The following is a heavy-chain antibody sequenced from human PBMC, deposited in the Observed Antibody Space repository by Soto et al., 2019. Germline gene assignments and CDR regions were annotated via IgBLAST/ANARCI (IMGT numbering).Heavy chain of an antibody. CDR1: GLTFRNYG. CDR3: VSRRQDSTGWYYFDY. V-gene: IGHV3-30*03. CDR2: ISNDGSNK. D-gene: IGHD6-19*01. J-gene: IGHJ4*02. Sequence: QVQLVESGGGVVQPGRSLRLSCAASGLTFRNYGMHWVRQAPGKGLEWVAVISNDGSNKYYADSVKGRFTISRDNSKNTLYLQMTNLRVEDTAVYYCVSRRQDSTGWYYFDYWGQGTLVTVSS.